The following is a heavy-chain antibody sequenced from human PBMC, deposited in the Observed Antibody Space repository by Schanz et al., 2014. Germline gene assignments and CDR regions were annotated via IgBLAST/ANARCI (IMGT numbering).Heavy chain of an antibody. CDR1: GFTFSSYA. V-gene: IGHV3-30*14. CDR3: ARDGGRDGYNLAFDV. CDR2: ISYDGNNK. Sequence: QVQLVESGGGVVQPGRSLRLSCAASGFTFSSYAMHWVRQAPGKGLEWVALISYDGNNKYYADSVKGRFIISRDSSKNTLFLQMNSLRAEDTAVYFCARDGGRDGYNLAFDVWGQGTLVTVSS. D-gene: IGHD5-12*01. J-gene: IGHJ3*01.